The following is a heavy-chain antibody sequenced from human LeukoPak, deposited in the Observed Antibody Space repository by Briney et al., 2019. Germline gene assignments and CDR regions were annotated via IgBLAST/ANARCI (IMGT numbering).Heavy chain of an antibody. V-gene: IGHV3-48*01. CDR1: GFTFSSYS. D-gene: IGHD1-26*01. Sequence: GGSLRLSCAASGFTFSSYSMNWVRQAPGKGLEWVSYISSSSSTIYYADSVKGRFTISRDNSKNTLYLQMNSLRTEDTAVYYCAKDFVPRGGSYFPGFDYWGQGTLVIVSS. CDR3: AKDFVPRGGSYFPGFDY. J-gene: IGHJ4*02. CDR2: ISSSSSTI.